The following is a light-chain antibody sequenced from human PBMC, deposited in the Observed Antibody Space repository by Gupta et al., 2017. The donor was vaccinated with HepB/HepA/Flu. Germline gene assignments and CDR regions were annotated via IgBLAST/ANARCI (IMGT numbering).Light chain of an antibody. V-gene: IGLV2-11*01. J-gene: IGLJ2*01. CDR3: CSHVGSVV. Sequence: QSALTQPRSVSGSPGQSVTLSCTGTRSDVVNYNYVSWYQHHPGKAPKLMIYDVTKRPSGVPDRCSGSKSGNTASLTISRLQAEDEADYYCCSHVGSVVFGGGTKLTVL. CDR2: DVT. CDR1: RSDVVNYNY.